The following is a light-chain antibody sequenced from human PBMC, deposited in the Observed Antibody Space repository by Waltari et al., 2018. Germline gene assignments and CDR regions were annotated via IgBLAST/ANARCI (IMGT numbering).Light chain of an antibody. CDR3: SSHRRDDVVV. CDR2: DVN. J-gene: IGLJ2*01. Sequence: QSALTQPASVSGSPGQSITIPCSGIGSDVGSYDYVSWYQQHPGKAPEVMIYDVNNRPSGVSDRFSGSKSGNTASLTISGLQAEDEADYYCSSHRRDDVVVFGGGTKLTVL. V-gene: IGLV2-14*01. CDR1: GSDVGSYDY.